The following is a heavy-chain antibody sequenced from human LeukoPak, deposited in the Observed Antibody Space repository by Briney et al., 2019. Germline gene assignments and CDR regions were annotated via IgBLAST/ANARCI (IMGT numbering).Heavy chain of an antibody. CDR2: IKPDGSEK. Sequence: GGSLRLSCVASGFTSSNYWMTWVRQAPGKGLEWVANIKPDGSEKHILDSVRGRFTISRDNTKNSLYLQMNRVRAEDMDVSDFVRGLSGTVVRGVAWAWFDPWGQGTLVTVSS. J-gene: IGHJ5*02. D-gene: IGHD3-10*01. V-gene: IGHV3-7*05. CDR3: VRGLSGTVVRGVAWAWFDP. CDR1: GFTSSNYW.